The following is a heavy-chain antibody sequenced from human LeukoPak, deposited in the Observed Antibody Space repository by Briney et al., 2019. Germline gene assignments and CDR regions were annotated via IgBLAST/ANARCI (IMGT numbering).Heavy chain of an antibody. D-gene: IGHD2-2*01. CDR1: GFTFSSYW. Sequence: PGGSLRLSCAASGFTFSSYWMSWVRQAPGKGLEWVANIKQDGSEKYYVDSVKGRFTISRDNAKNSLYLQMNSLRPQDTAVYYCARDHCSSTSCPEYYYYGSDVWGQGTTVTVSS. CDR3: ARDHCSSTSCPEYYYYGSDV. J-gene: IGHJ6*02. V-gene: IGHV3-7*01. CDR2: IKQDGSEK.